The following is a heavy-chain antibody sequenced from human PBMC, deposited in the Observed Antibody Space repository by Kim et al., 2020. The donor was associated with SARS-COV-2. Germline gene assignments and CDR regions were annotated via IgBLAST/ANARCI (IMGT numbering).Heavy chain of an antibody. CDR2: IYYTGST. Sequence: SETLSLTCSVSGCSINNYYWSWIRQPPGKGLEWIGYIYYTGSTNYNPALKSRLTISLDTSKTQFSLRLSYVTAADTAVYYCSTHSTSSGSYRPVYYFYY. D-gene: IGHD1-26*01. CDR3: STHSTSSGSYRPVYYFYY. V-gene: IGHV4-59*08. J-gene: IGHJ4*01. CDR1: GCSINNYY.